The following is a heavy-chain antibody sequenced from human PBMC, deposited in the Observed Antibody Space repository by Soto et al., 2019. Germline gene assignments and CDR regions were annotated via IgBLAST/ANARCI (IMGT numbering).Heavy chain of an antibody. D-gene: IGHD2-2*01. CDR3: ARDAHCSSASCTKDWFDP. CDR2: IWYDGSNK. J-gene: IGHJ5*02. V-gene: IGHV3-33*01. Sequence: QVQVLEAGGGVVQPGRSLRLSCAASGFTFSSYGMHWVRQAPGKGLEWVAVIWYDGSNKYYADSVKGRFTISRNNSKNTLYLQMNSLRAEDTAVYYCARDAHCSSASCTKDWFDPLGQGTLVTVSS. CDR1: GFTFSSYG.